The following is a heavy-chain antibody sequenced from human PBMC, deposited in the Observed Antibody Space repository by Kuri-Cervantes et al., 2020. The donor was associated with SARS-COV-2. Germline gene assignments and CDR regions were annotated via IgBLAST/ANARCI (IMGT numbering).Heavy chain of an antibody. J-gene: IGHJ4*02. CDR2: IYYSGST. CDR3: ARDGSSRDY. D-gene: IGHD6-13*01. Sequence: ESLKISCTVSGGSISSSSYYWGWIRQPPGKGLEWIGSIYYSGSTYYNPSLKSRVTISVDTSKNQFSLKLSSVTAADTAVYYCARDGSSRDYWGQGTLVTVSS. CDR1: GGSISSSSYY. V-gene: IGHV4-39*07.